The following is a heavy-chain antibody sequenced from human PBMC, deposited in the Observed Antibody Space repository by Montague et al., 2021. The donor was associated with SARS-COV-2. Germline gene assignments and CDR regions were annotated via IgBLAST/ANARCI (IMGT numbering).Heavy chain of an antibody. V-gene: IGHV4-61*02. CDR1: GGSIGSGSYY. Sequence: TLSLTCTVSGGSIGSGSYYWSWIRQPAGKGLEWIGRIYSSGSTNYNPSLKSRVTMSVDTSKNQFSLKVSSVTAAGTALYYCARDYGDYSYYYGLGAWGQGTTVTVSS. D-gene: IGHD4-17*01. CDR2: IYSSGST. J-gene: IGHJ6*02. CDR3: ARDYGDYSYYYGLGA.